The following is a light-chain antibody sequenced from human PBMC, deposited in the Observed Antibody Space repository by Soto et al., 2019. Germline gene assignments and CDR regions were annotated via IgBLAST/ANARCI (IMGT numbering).Light chain of an antibody. CDR3: PQSYSIPWT. CDR2: GAS. CDR1: QTITDY. J-gene: IGKJ1*01. V-gene: IGKV1-39*01. Sequence: DIQMTQSPSSLSASVGDRVTITCRASQTITDYLNWYEQKPGKAPKRLIFGASTLQSGVPSRFSGSVSGTYFTFTINSLQPEDCSTYFCPQSYSIPWTFGQGTKVEIK.